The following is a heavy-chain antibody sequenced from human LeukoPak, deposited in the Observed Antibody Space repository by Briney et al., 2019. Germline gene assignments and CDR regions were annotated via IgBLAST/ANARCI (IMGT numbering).Heavy chain of an antibody. D-gene: IGHD1-20*01. J-gene: IGHJ4*02. Sequence: GGSLRLSCAASGFTFSTYAMNWVRQTPGKGLEWVSIIGGNGGTTYYTDSVKGRFTISRDNSKNTLYLQMNSLRAEDTAVYFCAKEVTGTARLFDCWGQGTLVTVSS. CDR3: AKEVTGTARLFDC. CDR1: GFTFSTYA. CDR2: IGGNGGTT. V-gene: IGHV3-23*01.